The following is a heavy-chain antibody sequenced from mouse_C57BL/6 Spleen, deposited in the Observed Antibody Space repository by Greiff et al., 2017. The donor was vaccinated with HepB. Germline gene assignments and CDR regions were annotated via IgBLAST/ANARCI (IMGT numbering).Heavy chain of an antibody. V-gene: IGHV1-15*01. Sequence: QVQLQQSGAELVRPGASVTLSCKASGYTFTDYEMHWVKQTPVHGLEWIGAIDPETGGTAYNQKFKGKAILTADKSSSTAYMELRSLTSEDSAVYYCTRGYYGSPWFAYWGQGTLVTVS. D-gene: IGHD1-1*01. CDR3: TRGYYGSPWFAY. CDR1: GYTFTDYE. J-gene: IGHJ3*01. CDR2: IDPETGGT.